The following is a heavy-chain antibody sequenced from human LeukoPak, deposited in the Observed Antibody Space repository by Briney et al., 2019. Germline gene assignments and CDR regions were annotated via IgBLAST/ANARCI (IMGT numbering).Heavy chain of an antibody. CDR3: ARDRRLTMIAILITDAFDI. V-gene: IGHV4-59*12. CDR1: GGSISSYY. CDR2: IYYNGRT. J-gene: IGHJ3*02. Sequence: SETLSPTCTVSGGSISSYYWSWIRQPPGKGLEWIGSIYYNGRTLYNPSLKSRVIMSVDTSKNQFSLRLTSVTAADTAVYYCARDRRLTMIAILITDAFDIWGQGTMFTVSS. D-gene: IGHD3-22*01.